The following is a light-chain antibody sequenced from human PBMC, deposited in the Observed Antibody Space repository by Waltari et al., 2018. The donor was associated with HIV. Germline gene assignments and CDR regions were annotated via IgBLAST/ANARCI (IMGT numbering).Light chain of an antibody. Sequence: QSALTQPPSVSGSPGQSVTISCSGTSSDVGSFNRVSWYHQPPGTAPKLIIYEVSNRPSGVPDRFSGSKSGNTASLTISGLQAEDEAVYHCSSYTTSNTFVFGTGTLVTVL. CDR3: SSYTTSNTFV. CDR2: EVS. CDR1: SSDVGSFNR. J-gene: IGLJ1*01. V-gene: IGLV2-18*02.